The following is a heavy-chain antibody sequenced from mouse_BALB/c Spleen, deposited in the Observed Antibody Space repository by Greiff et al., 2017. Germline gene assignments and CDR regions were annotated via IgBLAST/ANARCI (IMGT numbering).Heavy chain of an antibody. V-gene: IGHV1-7*01. CDR2: INPSTGYT. CDR1: GYTFTSYW. CDR3: ARFNLYYFDY. J-gene: IGHJ2*01. Sequence: QVQLQQSGAELAKPGASVKMSCKASGYTFTSYWMHWVKQRPGQGLEWIGYINPSTGYTEYNQKFKDKATLTADKSSSTAYMQLSSLTSEDSAVYYCARFNLYYFDYWGQGTTLTVSS.